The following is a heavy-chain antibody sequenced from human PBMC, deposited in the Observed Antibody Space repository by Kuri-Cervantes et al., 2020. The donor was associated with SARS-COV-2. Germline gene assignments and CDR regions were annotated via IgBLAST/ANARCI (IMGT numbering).Heavy chain of an antibody. V-gene: IGHV4-59*01. CDR1: GGSISNNY. D-gene: IGHD5-18*01. CDR2: IYYTGST. J-gene: IGHJ4*02. CDR3: ARIRLGGYKYYFDY. Sequence: GSLRLSCTVSGGSISNNYWSWIRQPPGKGLEWIGSIYYTGSTNYNPSLKSRVTMSIDTSKDQFSLNLSSVTAADTATYYCARIRLGGYKYYFDYWGQGTLVTVSS.